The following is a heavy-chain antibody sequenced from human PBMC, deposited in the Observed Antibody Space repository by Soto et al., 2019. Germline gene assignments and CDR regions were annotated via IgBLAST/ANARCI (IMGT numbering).Heavy chain of an antibody. CDR3: ARRPLATDFDY. J-gene: IGHJ4*02. V-gene: IGHV4-31*03. D-gene: IGHD1-26*01. CDR2: IYYSGST. CDR1: GGSISSGGYY. Sequence: SETLSLTCTVSGGSISSGGYYWNWIRQHPGKGLEWIGYIYYSGSTNYNPSLKSRVTISVDTSKNQFSLKLSSVTAADTAVYYCARRPLATDFDYWGQGTLVTVSS.